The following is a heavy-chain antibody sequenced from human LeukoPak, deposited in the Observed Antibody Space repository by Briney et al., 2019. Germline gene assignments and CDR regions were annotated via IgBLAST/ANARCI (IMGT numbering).Heavy chain of an antibody. D-gene: IGHD6-19*01. CDR3: ARAPGSSSGWRTNWFDP. CDR2: MYHSGAT. V-gene: IGHV4-38-2*01. Sequence: PSETLSLTCAVSGYSISSGHYWGWIRQPPGKGLEWIGSMYHSGATYYNPSLKSRVTISVDTSKNHFSLKLSSVTGADTAVYYCARAPGSSSGWRTNWFDPWGQGTLVTVSS. J-gene: IGHJ5*02. CDR1: GYSISSGHY.